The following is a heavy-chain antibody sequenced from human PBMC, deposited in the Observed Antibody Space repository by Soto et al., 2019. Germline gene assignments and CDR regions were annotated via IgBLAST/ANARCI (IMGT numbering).Heavy chain of an antibody. CDR2: IIPIFGTA. CDR1: GGTFSRHA. Sequence: QVQLVQSGAEVRKPRSSVKVSCKASGGTFSRHAISWVRQAPGQGLEWMGGIIPIFGTANHAQKFQGRVTIIADESTSTAYMEPSSLRSEDTAIYYCARGWGYDTSDYYYAYWGQGTLVIVSS. V-gene: IGHV1-69*01. CDR3: ARGWGYDTSDYYYAY. D-gene: IGHD3-22*01. J-gene: IGHJ4*02.